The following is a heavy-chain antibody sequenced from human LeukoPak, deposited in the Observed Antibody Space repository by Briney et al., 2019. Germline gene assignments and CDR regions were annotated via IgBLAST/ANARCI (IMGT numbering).Heavy chain of an antibody. V-gene: IGHV4-4*07. CDR3: ARDRYYYDSSGYYFDWFDP. D-gene: IGHD3-22*01. CDR1: GGPISSYY. CDR2: IYTSGST. J-gene: IGHJ5*02. Sequence: PSETLSLTCTVSGGPISSYYWSWIRPPAGKGLEWIGRIYTSGSTNYNPSLKSRVTMSVDTSKNQFSLKLSSVTAADTAVYYCARDRYYYDSSGYYFDWFDPWGQGTLVTVSS.